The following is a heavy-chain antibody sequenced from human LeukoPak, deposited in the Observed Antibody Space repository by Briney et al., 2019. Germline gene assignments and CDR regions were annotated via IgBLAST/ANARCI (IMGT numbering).Heavy chain of an antibody. V-gene: IGHV3-30*18. CDR2: ISYDGSNK. CDR1: GFTFSSYG. D-gene: IGHD6-19*01. J-gene: IGHJ3*02. CDR3: AKRWIAVATDAFDI. Sequence: GGSLSLSCAASGFTFSSYGMHWVRQAPGKGLEWVAVISYDGSNKYYADSVKGRFTISRDNSKNTLYLQMNSLRAEDTAVYYCAKRWIAVATDAFDIWGQGTMVTVSS.